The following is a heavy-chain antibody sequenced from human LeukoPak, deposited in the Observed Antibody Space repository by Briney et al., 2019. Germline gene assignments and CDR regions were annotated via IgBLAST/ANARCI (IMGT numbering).Heavy chain of an antibody. CDR1: GFTLSSYW. CDR2: INGDGSST. Sequence: GGSLRLSCAASGFTLSSYWMHWVRQAPGKGLVWVSRINGDGSSTNYTDSVKGRFTISRDNAKNMLHLQMNSLRAEDTAVYYCAKGFRTMTLSDYYMDVWGKGTTVSVSS. D-gene: IGHD3-22*01. V-gene: IGHV3-74*01. J-gene: IGHJ6*03. CDR3: AKGFRTMTLSDYYMDV.